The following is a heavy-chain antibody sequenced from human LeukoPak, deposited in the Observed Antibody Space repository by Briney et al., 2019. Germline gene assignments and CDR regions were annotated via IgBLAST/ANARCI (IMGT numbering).Heavy chain of an antibody. V-gene: IGHV1-2*02. CDR1: GYTFTGYY. J-gene: IGHJ3*02. CDR3: IIEMATIGAFDI. Sequence: ASVKVFCKASGYTFTGYYMHWVRQAPGQGLEWMGWINPNSGGTNYAQKFQGRVTMTRDTSISTAYMELSSLRSEDTAVYYCIIEMATIGAFDIWGQGTMVTVSS. CDR2: INPNSGGT. D-gene: IGHD5-24*01.